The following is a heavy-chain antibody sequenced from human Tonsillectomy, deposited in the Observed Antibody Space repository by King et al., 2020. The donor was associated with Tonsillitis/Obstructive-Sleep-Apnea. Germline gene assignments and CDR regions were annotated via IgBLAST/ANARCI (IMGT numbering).Heavy chain of an antibody. V-gene: IGHV1-2*06. J-gene: IGHJ4*02. Sequence: QLVQSGAEVKKPGASVKVSCKASGYRFTGYYIHWVRQAPGQGLEWMGRINPHSGGTSYAQKFQGRVTVTRDTSMTTAYMDLSRLRSDDTAVYYCARENIFLVATTRGFDNWGQGTLVTVSS. CDR1: GYRFTGYY. CDR3: ARENIFLVATTRGFDN. CDR2: INPHSGGT. D-gene: IGHD2-15*01.